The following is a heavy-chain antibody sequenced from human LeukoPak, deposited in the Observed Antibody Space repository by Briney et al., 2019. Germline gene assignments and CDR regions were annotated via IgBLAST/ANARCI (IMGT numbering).Heavy chain of an antibody. V-gene: IGHV3-7*01. CDR1: GFIFSSYW. Sequence: GGSLRLSCAASGFIFSSYWMSWVRQAPGKGLEWVANIKQDGSEKYYVDSVKGRFTISRDNAKNSLYLQMNSLRAEDTAVYYCARGYSYGYLYFDSWGQGTLVTVSS. CDR2: IKQDGSEK. CDR3: ARGYSYGYLYFDS. J-gene: IGHJ4*02. D-gene: IGHD5-18*01.